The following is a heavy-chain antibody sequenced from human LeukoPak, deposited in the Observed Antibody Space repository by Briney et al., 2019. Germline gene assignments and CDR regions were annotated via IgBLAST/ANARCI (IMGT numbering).Heavy chain of an antibody. CDR3: ARDASRRVGATIPGFDY. D-gene: IGHD1-26*01. V-gene: IGHV3-48*03. CDR2: ISSSGSTI. Sequence: GGSLRLSCAASGFTFSSYEMNWVRQAPGKGLEWVSYISSSGSTIYYADSVKGRFTISRDNAKNSLYLQMNSLRAEDTAVYYCARDASRRVGATIPGFDYWGQGTLVTVSS. CDR1: GFTFSSYE. J-gene: IGHJ4*02.